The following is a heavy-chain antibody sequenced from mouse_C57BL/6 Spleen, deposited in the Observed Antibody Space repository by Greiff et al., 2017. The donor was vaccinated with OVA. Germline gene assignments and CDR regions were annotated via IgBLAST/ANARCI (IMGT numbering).Heavy chain of an antibody. Sequence: VQLQQSGPELVKPGASVKIPCKASGYTFTDYNMDWVKQSHGKSLEWIGDINPNNGGTIYNQKFKGKATLTVDKSSSTAYMELRSLTSEDTAVYYCARGDYYGSKAYWGQGTLVTVSA. CDR2: INPNNGGT. J-gene: IGHJ3*01. V-gene: IGHV1-18*01. CDR3: ARGDYYGSKAY. CDR1: GYTFTDYN. D-gene: IGHD1-1*01.